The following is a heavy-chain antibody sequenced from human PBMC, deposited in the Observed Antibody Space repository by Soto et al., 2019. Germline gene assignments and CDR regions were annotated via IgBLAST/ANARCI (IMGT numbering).Heavy chain of an antibody. CDR1: GFTFSSYA. CDR2: ISGSGGST. CDR3: AKDKYYYDSSGYYQPGYFDY. D-gene: IGHD3-22*01. Sequence: PGGSLRLSCAASGFTFSSYAMSWVRQAPGKGLEWVSAISGSGGSTYCADSVKGRFTISRDNSKNTLYLQMNSLRAEDTAIYYCAKDKYYYDSSGYYQPGYFDYWGQGTLVTVSS. J-gene: IGHJ4*02. V-gene: IGHV3-23*01.